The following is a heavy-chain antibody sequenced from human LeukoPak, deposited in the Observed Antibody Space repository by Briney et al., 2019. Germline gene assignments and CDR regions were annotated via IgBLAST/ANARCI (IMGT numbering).Heavy chain of an antibody. CDR2: IRYDGSDK. J-gene: IGHJ4*02. Sequence: GGSLRLSCAASGFTFSSYSMDWVRQAPGKGLEWVAFIRYDGSDKSYADSVKGRFTISRDNSENTLYLQINSLRVEDTAVYYCAKDTPTTGYHLDSWGQGTLVTVSS. CDR1: GFTFSSYS. CDR3: AKDTPTTGYHLDS. V-gene: IGHV3-30*02. D-gene: IGHD1-1*01.